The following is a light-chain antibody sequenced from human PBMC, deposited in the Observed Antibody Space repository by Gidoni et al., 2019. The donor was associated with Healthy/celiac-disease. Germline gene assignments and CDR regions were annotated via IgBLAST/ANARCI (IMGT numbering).Light chain of an antibody. J-gene: IGKJ1*01. V-gene: IGKV3-20*01. Sequence: EIVFTHSPGTLSLSPGERATLSCSARQSVSSSYLAWYQQKPGQAPRLLIYGASSRATGIPDRFSGSGSGTDFTLTISRLEPEDVAVYYCQQYGSSPTTFGQXTKVEIK. CDR2: GAS. CDR1: QSVSSSY. CDR3: QQYGSSPTT.